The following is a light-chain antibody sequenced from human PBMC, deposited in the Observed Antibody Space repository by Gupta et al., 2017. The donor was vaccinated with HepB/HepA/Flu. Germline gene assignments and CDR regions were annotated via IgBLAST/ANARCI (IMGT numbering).Light chain of an antibody. J-gene: IGLJ3*02. CDR3: PLYMSSNIGV. CDR1: SASVSATYY. CDR2: RTN. Sequence: QTVVTQEPSFSVSPGGTVTLTCGLSSASVSATYYPSWYQQTPGPPPLMLYYRTNVRSSGAPDCSAAYIVGTTAVTNTTGEEDDDAAYYYCPLYMSSNIGVFGGGTKLTVL. V-gene: IGLV8-61*02.